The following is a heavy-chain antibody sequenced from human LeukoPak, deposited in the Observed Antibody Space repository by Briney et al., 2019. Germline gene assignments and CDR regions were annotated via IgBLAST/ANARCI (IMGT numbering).Heavy chain of an antibody. CDR1: GFNLSDHY. D-gene: IGHD1-26*01. CDR2: ISNNGYSI. V-gene: IGHV3-11*04. J-gene: IGHJ3*02. Sequence: GGSLRLSCEASGFNLSDHYMTWIRQAPGKGLEWVSYISNNGYSIYYADSVRGRFTISRDNSKNTLYLQMNSLRAEDTAVYYCARVWDRGSTLGGALDIWGQGTTVTVSS. CDR3: ARVWDRGSTLGGALDI.